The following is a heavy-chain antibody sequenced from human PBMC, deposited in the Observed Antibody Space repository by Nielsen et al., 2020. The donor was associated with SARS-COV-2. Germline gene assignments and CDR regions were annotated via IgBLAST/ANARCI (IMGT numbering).Heavy chain of an antibody. J-gene: IGHJ3*02. CDR2: VSGSGATS. Sequence: GESLKISCAASGFTFDDYGMSWVRQAPGKGLEWVSTVSGSGATSYYADSVKGRFTISRDNSKNTLYLHMKSPRVEDTALYYCAKGYPTSRWAFDIWGQGTMVTVSS. CDR3: AKGYPTSRWAFDI. CDR1: GFTFDDYG. D-gene: IGHD6-19*01. V-gene: IGHV3-23*01.